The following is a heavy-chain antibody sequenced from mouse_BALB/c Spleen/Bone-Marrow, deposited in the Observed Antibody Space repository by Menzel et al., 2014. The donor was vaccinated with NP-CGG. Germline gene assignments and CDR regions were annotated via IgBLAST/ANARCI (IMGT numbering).Heavy chain of an antibody. Sequence: QVQLQQSGAELARPGASVKMSCKPSGYTFTSYTIYWIKQRPGQGLEWIGYINPTSYYTDYNQKFKDKATLTSDKSSSTAYMQQNSVTSEDSAVYYCAREGLGRGYWGQGTTLTVSS. CDR2: INPTSYYT. J-gene: IGHJ2*01. CDR1: GYTFTSYT. V-gene: IGHV1-4*01. CDR3: AREGLGRGY. D-gene: IGHD4-1*01.